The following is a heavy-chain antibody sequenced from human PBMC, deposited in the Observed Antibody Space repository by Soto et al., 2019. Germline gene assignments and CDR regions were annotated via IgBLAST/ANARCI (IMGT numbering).Heavy chain of an antibody. CDR2: ISATGGSK. D-gene: IGHD4-4*01. CDR1: GFAFRTYA. Sequence: QLLESGGDVVRPGGSLKLSCAASGFAFRTYAINWVRQAPGKGLEWVSSISATGGSKYLADSVKDRFSISRDNSETKLYLEMNHLRGDDTAVYYCAKDLGLGQFYSADCLDVWGQGTPVIVSS. J-gene: IGHJ3*01. V-gene: IGHV3-23*01. CDR3: AKDLGLGQFYSADCLDV.